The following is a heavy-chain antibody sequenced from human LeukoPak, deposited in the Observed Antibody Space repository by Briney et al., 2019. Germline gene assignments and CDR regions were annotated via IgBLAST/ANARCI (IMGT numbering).Heavy chain of an antibody. D-gene: IGHD6-13*01. CDR2: INHSGST. Sequence: SSETLSLTCAVYDGSFSGYYWSWIRQPPGKGLEWIGEINHSGSTNYNPSLKSRVTISVDTSKNQFSLKLSSVTAADTAVYYCARGGGSLRQQLVNYYGMDVWGQGTTVTVSS. V-gene: IGHV4-34*01. J-gene: IGHJ6*02. CDR1: DGSFSGYY. CDR3: ARGGGSLRQQLVNYYGMDV.